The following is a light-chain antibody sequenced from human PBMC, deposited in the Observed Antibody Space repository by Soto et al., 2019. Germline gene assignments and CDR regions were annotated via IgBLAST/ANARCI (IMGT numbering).Light chain of an antibody. CDR2: DVT. J-gene: IGLJ2*01. V-gene: IGLV2-14*01. CDR3: SSYTSSSTLEV. Sequence: QAVVTQPASVSGSPGQSITISCTGTSSDVGGYNYVSWYQQHPGKAPKLMIFDVTYRPSGVSNRFSGSKSVNTASLTISGLQPEDEADYYCSSYTSSSTLEVFGGGTKLTVL. CDR1: SSDVGGYNY.